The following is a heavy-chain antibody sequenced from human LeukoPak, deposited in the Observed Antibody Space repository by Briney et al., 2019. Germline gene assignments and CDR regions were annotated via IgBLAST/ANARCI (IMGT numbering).Heavy chain of an antibody. CDR3: AKVTSDCSTTSCFLPYAFDF. CDR1: GFTFNISA. Sequence: PGGSLRLSCGASGFTFNISAINWVRQATGKGLEWVSSISASGSGTFYADSVKGRFAISRDNSRNTVFLLMNTLRAEDTAIYYCAKVTSDCSTTSCFLPYAFDFWGQGTMVTVSS. V-gene: IGHV3-23*01. J-gene: IGHJ3*01. D-gene: IGHD2-2*01. CDR2: ISASGSGT.